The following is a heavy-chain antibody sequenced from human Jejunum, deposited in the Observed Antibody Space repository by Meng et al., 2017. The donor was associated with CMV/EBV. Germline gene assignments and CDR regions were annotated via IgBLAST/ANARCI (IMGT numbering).Heavy chain of an antibody. CDR1: GYTFTSYD. D-gene: IGHD2-2*01. CDR2: MNPNSGNT. V-gene: IGHV1-8*03. Sequence: ASGYTFTSYDINWVRQATGQGLRWMGWMNPNSGNTGYAQKFQGRVTITRNTSISTAYMELSSLRSEDTAVYYCAGGRVPAAPPDYWGQGTLVTVSS. J-gene: IGHJ4*02. CDR3: AGGRVPAAPPDY.